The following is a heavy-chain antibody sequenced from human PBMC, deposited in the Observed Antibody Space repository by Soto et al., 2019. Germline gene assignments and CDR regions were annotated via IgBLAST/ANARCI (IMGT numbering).Heavy chain of an antibody. J-gene: IGHJ6*02. CDR1: GFTVSSNY. Sequence: GGSLRLSCAASGFTVSSNYMSWVRQAPGKGLEWVSVIYSGGSTYYADSVKGRFTISRDNSKNTLYLQMNSLRAEDTAVYYCARDEDVDYYYYGMDVWGQGTTVTVSS. V-gene: IGHV3-53*01. CDR2: IYSGGST. CDR3: ARDEDVDYYYYGMDV.